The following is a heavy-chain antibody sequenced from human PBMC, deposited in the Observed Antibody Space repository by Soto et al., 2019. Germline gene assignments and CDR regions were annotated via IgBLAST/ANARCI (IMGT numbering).Heavy chain of an antibody. D-gene: IGHD3-16*01. V-gene: IGHV1-69*06. Sequence: QVQLVQSGAEVKKPGSSVKVSCKASGGTFSSYAISWVRQAPGQGLEWMGGIIPIFGTANYAQKFQGRVTITGDKSTSTAYRELRSLRSEDTAVYYCGRFLRGEASNYYYGMDVGGQGPTVTVSS. CDR1: GGTFSSYA. J-gene: IGHJ6*02. CDR3: GRFLRGEASNYYYGMDV. CDR2: IIPIFGTA.